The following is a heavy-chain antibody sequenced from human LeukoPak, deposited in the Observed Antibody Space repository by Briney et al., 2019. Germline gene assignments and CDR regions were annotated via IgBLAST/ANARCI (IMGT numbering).Heavy chain of an antibody. CDR3: AREGSIAVAGTGLGY. CDR2: INPNHGDT. D-gene: IGHD6-19*01. CDR1: GYTFTGYY. Sequence: GASVKVSCKASGYTFTGYYMHWVRQAPGQGLEWMGWINPNHGDTNYAQKFQGRVTMTRDTSISTAYMELSRLRSDDTAVYYCAREGSIAVAGTGLGYWGQGTLVTVSS. J-gene: IGHJ4*02. V-gene: IGHV1-2*02.